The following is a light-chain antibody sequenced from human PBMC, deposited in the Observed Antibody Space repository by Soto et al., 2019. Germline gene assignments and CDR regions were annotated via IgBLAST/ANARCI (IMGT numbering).Light chain of an antibody. CDR3: QQSYSTPIT. J-gene: IGKJ5*01. V-gene: IGKV3-20*01. CDR2: GAS. CDR1: QSVSSYY. Sequence: EIVLTQSPGTLSLSPGERATLSCRASQSVSSYYLAWYQQKPGQAPRLLIYGASSRATGIPDRFSGSGSGTDFTLTISSLQPEDFATYYCQQSYSTPITFGQGTRLEIK.